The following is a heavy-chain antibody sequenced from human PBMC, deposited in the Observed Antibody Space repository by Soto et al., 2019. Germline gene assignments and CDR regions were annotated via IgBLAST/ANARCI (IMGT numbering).Heavy chain of an antibody. CDR3: ARGPLTYCSYDNCPGWFDP. Sequence: QVQLQQWGAGLLKPSETLSLTCVVYGGSFSGYYWSWIRQPPGKGLEWIGQIHHSGTTNYNPSLKSRVTISLDTSNYPFSLKLSSVTAADTAVYFCARGPLTYCSYDNCPGWFDPWGQGTLVTVSS. J-gene: IGHJ5*02. CDR2: IHHSGTT. D-gene: IGHD2-15*01. CDR1: GGSFSGYY. V-gene: IGHV4-34*01.